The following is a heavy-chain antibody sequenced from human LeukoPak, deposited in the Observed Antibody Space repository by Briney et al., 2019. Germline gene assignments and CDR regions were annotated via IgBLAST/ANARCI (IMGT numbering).Heavy chain of an antibody. Sequence: GGSLRLSCAGSEFSVSNAWMSWVRQAPGKGLEWVGRIKSKTDDGTTDYAAPVNDRFTISRDESKNSLYLEMNSLKTEDTAVYYCVTKQVKDWGQGTLVTVSS. CDR3: VTKQVKD. J-gene: IGHJ4*02. V-gene: IGHV3-15*01. CDR2: IKSKTDDGTT. CDR1: EFSVSNAW.